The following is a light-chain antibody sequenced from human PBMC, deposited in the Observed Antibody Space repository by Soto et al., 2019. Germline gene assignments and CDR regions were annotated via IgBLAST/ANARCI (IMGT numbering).Light chain of an antibody. CDR3: QNNNSYSQT. Sequence: DIQLTQSPPTLSASVGDRVTITCRASQSIRYYLAWYQQMPGKAPKLLIYGASSLQSGVPSRFSGSGSGTEFTLTISSLQPDDFATYFCQNNNSYSQTFGQGTKVEIK. CDR1: QSIRYY. CDR2: GAS. J-gene: IGKJ1*01. V-gene: IGKV1-5*01.